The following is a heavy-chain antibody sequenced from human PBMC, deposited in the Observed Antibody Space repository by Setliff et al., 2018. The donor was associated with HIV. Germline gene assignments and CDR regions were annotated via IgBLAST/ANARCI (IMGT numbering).Heavy chain of an antibody. J-gene: IGHJ6*02. CDR3: ARGWVRGPIISPGTYFSYGLDV. D-gene: IGHD3-10*01. Sequence: KPSETLSLTCGVSGYSISSGYYWGWIRQPPGKGLEWIGSIYHNGITYYNPSLKSRVTISVDTSQNQFSLKLSSVTAADTAVYYCARGWVRGPIISPGTYFSYGLDVWGQGTPVTVSS. V-gene: IGHV4-38-2*01. CDR2: IYHNGIT. CDR1: GYSISSGYY.